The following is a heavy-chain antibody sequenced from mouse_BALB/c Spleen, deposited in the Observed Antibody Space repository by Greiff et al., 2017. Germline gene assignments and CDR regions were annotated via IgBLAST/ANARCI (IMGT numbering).Heavy chain of an antibody. J-gene: IGHJ4*01. Sequence: EVKVVESGGGLVQPGGSLKLSCAASGFTFSSYTMSWVRQTPEKRLEWVAYISNGGGSTYYPDTVKGRFTISRDNAKNTLYLQMSSLKSEDTAMYYCARLGGGNYAMDYWGQGTSVTVSS. D-gene: IGHD4-1*01. CDR1: GFTFSSYT. V-gene: IGHV5-12-2*01. CDR3: ARLGGGNYAMDY. CDR2: ISNGGGST.